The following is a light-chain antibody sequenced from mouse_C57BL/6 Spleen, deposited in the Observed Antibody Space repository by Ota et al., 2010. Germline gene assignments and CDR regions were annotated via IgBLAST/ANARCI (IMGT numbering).Light chain of an antibody. Sequence: DIKIDPVSXFHRMHLLGERVTITLQGESGHLIAILSWFQQKPGKSPKTLIYRANRLVDGVPSRFSGSGSGQDYALTISSLEYEDMGIYYCLQYDNLWTFGGGTKLEIK. J-gene: IGKJ1*01. V-gene: IGKV14-111*01. CDR2: RAN. CDR3: LQYDNLWT. CDR1: GHLIA.